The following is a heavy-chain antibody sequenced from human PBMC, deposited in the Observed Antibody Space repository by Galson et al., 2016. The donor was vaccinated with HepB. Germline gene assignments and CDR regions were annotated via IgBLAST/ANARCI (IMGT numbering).Heavy chain of an antibody. V-gene: IGHV3-23*01. CDR1: GFSFSSHA. J-gene: IGHJ5*02. Sequence: SLRLSCAATGFSFSSHAMSWVRQAPGKGLEWISAITSNGRGTYYADSVKGRFTISRDNSRNTLYLQMNRLRAEDTAVYYCASNSRSSPITIFAVVISPFDPWGQGTLVTVSS. CDR3: ASNSRSSPITIFAVVISPFDP. CDR2: ITSNGRGT. D-gene: IGHD3-3*01.